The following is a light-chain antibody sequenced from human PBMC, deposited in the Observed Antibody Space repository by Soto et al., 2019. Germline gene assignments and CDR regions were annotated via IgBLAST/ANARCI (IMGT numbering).Light chain of an antibody. Sequence: EIVLTQSPATLSLSPGERATLSCRASQSVNSYLAWYQQKPGQAPRLLIYDASTRATGVATRFSGSGSGTDFTLTISSLAPEDFAVYYCQQRTNWPLTFGGGTRVEIK. CDR1: QSVNSY. J-gene: IGKJ4*01. CDR3: QQRTNWPLT. CDR2: DAS. V-gene: IGKV3-11*01.